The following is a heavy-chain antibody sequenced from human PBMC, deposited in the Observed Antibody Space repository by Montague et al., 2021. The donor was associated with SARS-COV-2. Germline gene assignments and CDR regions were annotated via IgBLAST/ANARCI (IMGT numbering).Heavy chain of an antibody. CDR3: VRARTSLIVVVNELDY. V-gene: IGHV4-31*03. J-gene: IGHJ4*02. CDR1: GGSISSDSYY. CDR2: IQYSGSS. D-gene: IGHD2-21*01. Sequence: TLSLTCTVSGGSISSDSYYWSRNRQHTGKRLEWIGHIQYSGSSYHNPSLKSRVTISGDTSKNQFSLRLSPVTAAYTAVYYCVRARTSLIVVVNELDYWGQGTLVTVSS.